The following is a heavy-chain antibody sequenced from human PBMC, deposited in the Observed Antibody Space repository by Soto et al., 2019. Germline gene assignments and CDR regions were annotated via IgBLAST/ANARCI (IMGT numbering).Heavy chain of an antibody. CDR3: ARGYDSSNYYYY. J-gene: IGHJ4*02. Sequence: SVKVSCKASGYTFTTYGLSWVRQAPGQGLEWMGWINTFNGNTNQAQKFQGRVTMTTDTSTSTVYMDLGSLRSDDTAVYYCARGYDSSNYYYYWGQGTLVTVSS. D-gene: IGHD3-22*01. V-gene: IGHV1-18*01. CDR1: GYTFTTYG. CDR2: INTFNGNT.